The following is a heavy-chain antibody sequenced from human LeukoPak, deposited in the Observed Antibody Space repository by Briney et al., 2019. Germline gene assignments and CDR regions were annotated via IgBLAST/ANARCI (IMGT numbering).Heavy chain of an antibody. CDR3: ARKNGLDY. V-gene: IGHV3-74*01. Sequence: GGSLRLSCAASGFTFSSYWMHWVRQTPGKGLMWVSRIESNGLALYADSVRDRFTISRDNAKNSLYLQMNSLRAEDTAVYYCARKNGLDYWGQGTLVTVSS. CDR1: GFTFSSYW. J-gene: IGHJ4*02. CDR2: IESNGLA.